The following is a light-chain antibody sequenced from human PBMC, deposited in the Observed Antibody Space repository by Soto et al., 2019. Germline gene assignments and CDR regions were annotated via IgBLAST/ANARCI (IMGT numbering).Light chain of an antibody. CDR1: QSISSW. CDR3: QQYNSYQWT. J-gene: IGKJ1*01. V-gene: IGKV1-5*01. Sequence: DIQMTQSPSTLSASVGDRVTITCRASQSISSWLAWYQQKPGKAPKLLIYDASSLESGVPSRFSGSGSGTEFTLTISSLQPDDFATYYYQQYNSYQWTVGQGTKVEIK. CDR2: DAS.